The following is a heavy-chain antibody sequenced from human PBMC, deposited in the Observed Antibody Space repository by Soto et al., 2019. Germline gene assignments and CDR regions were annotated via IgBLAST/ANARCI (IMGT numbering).Heavy chain of an antibody. CDR1: GYTFTSYA. V-gene: IGHV1-3*01. CDR2: INAGNGNT. J-gene: IGHJ2*01. Sequence: ASVKVSCKASGYTFTSYAMHWERQAPGQRLEWMGWINAGNGNTKYSQKFQGRVTITRDTSASTAYMELSSLRSEDTAVYYCARGGSLYWYFDLWGRGTLVTVS. CDR3: ARGGSLYWYFDL. D-gene: IGHD1-26*01.